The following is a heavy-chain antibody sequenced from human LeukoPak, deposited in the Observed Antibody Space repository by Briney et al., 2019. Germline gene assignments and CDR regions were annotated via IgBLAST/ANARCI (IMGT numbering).Heavy chain of an antibody. CDR3: AKQPPSQYSSGWYPEYFQH. D-gene: IGHD6-19*01. J-gene: IGHJ1*01. V-gene: IGHV3-23*01. Sequence: GGSLRLSCAASGFTFSSYAMSWVRQAPGKGLEWVSAISGSGGSTYYADSVKGRFTISRDNSKNTLYLQMNSLRAEDTAVYYCAKQPPSQYSSGWYPEYFQHWGQGTLVTVSS. CDR1: GFTFSSYA. CDR2: ISGSGGST.